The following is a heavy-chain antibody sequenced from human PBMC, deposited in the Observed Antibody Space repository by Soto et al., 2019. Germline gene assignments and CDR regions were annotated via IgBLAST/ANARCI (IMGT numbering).Heavy chain of an antibody. Sequence: SETLSLTCTVSGESISNFRFYWSWIRQHPGKGLEWIGYIYYSGAAYYNPSLKSRAAISIDTSQNQFSMKLRSMTAADTAIHYCARDVHTALFGNWLEPWGQVTLVTVSS. V-gene: IGHV4-31*03. J-gene: IGHJ5*02. CDR3: ARDVHTALFGNWLEP. CDR1: GESISNFRFY. CDR2: IYYSGAA. D-gene: IGHD5-18*01.